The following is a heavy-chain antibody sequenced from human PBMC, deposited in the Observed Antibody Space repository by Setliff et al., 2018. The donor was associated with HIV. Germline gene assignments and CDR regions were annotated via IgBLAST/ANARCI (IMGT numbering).Heavy chain of an antibody. Sequence: SETLSLTCAVYGVSFSGYYWNWIRQTPGKGLEWIGEIDHSGSTNYNPSLKSRVTISLDTSKNPFSLRLTSVTAADTAVYYCARGVYSSGWYLLTRLDPWGQGVLVTVSS. CDR2: IDHSGST. J-gene: IGHJ5*02. CDR1: GVSFSGYY. CDR3: ARGVYSSGWYLLTRLDP. V-gene: IGHV4-34*01. D-gene: IGHD6-19*01.